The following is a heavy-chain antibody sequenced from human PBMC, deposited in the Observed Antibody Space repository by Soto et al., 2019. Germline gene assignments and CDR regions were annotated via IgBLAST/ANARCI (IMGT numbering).Heavy chain of an antibody. D-gene: IGHD4-17*01. J-gene: IGHJ6*02. CDR1: GYTFTGYY. CDR3: ARGGVTDYGDYDPSLDYYGMDV. Sequence: SVKVSCKASGYTFTGYYMHWVRQAPGQGLEWMGGINPIFGAANYAQKFQGRVTITGDESTSTAYMELSSLRSEDTAVYYCARGGVTDYGDYDPSLDYYGMDVWGQGTTVTVSS. CDR2: INPIFGAA. V-gene: IGHV1-69*13.